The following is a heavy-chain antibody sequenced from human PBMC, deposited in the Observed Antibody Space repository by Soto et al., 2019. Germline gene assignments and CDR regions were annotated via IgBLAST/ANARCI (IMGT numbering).Heavy chain of an antibody. CDR3: ARRGRIFRDIDY. J-gene: IGHJ4*02. Sequence: QLQLQESGPGLVKPSETLSLTCPVSGGSISSSSYYWGWIRQPPGKGLEWIGSMYYSGSTYYNPSLQSRVTLSVDTSKNQSSLRLSSVTAADTAVYYCARRGRIFRDIDYWGQGILVTVSS. D-gene: IGHD2-15*01. V-gene: IGHV4-39*01. CDR1: GGSISSSSYY. CDR2: MYYSGST.